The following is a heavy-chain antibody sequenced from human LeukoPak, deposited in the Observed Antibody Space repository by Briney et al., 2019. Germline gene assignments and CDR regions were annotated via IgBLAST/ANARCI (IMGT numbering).Heavy chain of an antibody. CDR1: GFTFTSYD. V-gene: IGHV1-8*01. CDR2: MNPNNGNT. CDR3: VRDGEGVAISVNYWFDP. D-gene: IGHD3-10*01. Sequence: ASVKVSCKASGFTFTSYDINWVRRTTGQGLEWMGWMNPNNGNTGYAQKFQGRVTMTRDTSISTAYMELRSLRSGDTAMYYCVRDGEGVAISVNYWFDPWGQGTLVTVSS. J-gene: IGHJ5*02.